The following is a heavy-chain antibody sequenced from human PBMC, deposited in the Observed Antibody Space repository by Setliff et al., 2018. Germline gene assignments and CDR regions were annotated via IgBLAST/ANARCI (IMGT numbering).Heavy chain of an antibody. CDR1: GASISTNHY. D-gene: IGHD6-19*01. Sequence: SETLSLTCAVSGASISTNHYWGWIRQPPGKGLEWVGSMSYGGHTYYNPSLNSRVTISADTSRNHFSLRLTSVTAADTAVYYCARLRKAVDGINFPRYMDVWGKGTTVTVSS. V-gene: IGHV4-39*02. J-gene: IGHJ6*04. CDR3: ARLRKAVDGINFPRYMDV. CDR2: MSYGGHT.